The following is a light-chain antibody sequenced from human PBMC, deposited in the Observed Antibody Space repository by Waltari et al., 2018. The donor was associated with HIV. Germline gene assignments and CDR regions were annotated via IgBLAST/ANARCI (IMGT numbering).Light chain of an antibody. CDR1: QSLQQSDGRTY. V-gene: IGKV2D-29*01. CDR2: EVS. J-gene: IGKJ1*01. CDR3: MQSLQLPRT. Sequence: IVMTQFPLSLSVTPGQPASIPCTSSQSLQQSDGRTYLFRYLQKPGQPPQLLIHEVSNRFSGVPDRFSGSGSGTDFTLKISRVEAEDVGVYYCMQSLQLPRTFGQGTKVEIK.